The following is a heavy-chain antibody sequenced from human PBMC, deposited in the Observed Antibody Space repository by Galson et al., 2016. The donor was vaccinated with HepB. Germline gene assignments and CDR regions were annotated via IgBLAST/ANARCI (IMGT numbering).Heavy chain of an antibody. D-gene: IGHD6-13*01. V-gene: IGHV3-30*04. CDR3: AKGRLGSSWFPSFDY. Sequence: SLRLSCAASGFTFSTYAMHWVRQAPGKGLEWVAVISYDGINKYYAESVKGRFTVSRDNSKNTLSLQVNSLRGADTAVYYCAKGRLGSSWFPSFDYWGQGTVVTVSS. CDR1: GFTFSTYA. CDR2: ISYDGINK. J-gene: IGHJ4*02.